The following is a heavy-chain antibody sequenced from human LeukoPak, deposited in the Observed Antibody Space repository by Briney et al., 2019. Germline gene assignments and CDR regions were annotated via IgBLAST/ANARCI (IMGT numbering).Heavy chain of an antibody. D-gene: IGHD6-19*01. CDR2: ISYDGSNK. CDR3: VREDSYSGGWYGPDY. Sequence: PGRSLRLSCAASGFTFSSYAMHWVRQAPGKGLEWVAVISYDGSNKYYADSVKGRFTISRDNSKNTLYLQMNSLRAEDTAVYYCVREDSYSGGWYGPDYWGQGALVIVSS. CDR1: GFTFSSYA. J-gene: IGHJ4*02. V-gene: IGHV3-30-3*01.